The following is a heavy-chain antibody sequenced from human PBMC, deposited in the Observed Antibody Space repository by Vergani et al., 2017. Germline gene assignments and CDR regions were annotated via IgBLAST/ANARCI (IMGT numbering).Heavy chain of an antibody. J-gene: IGHJ4*02. CDR2: IIPIFGTA. Sequence: QVQLVQSGAEVKKPGSSVKVSCKASGGTFSSYAISWVRQAPGQGLEWMGGIIPIFGTANYAQKFQGRVTITADESPSTAYMELSSLRSEDTAVYYCASRGTIFGVVRGAYYFDYWGQGTLVTVSS. V-gene: IGHV1-69*01. CDR3: ASRGTIFGVVRGAYYFDY. D-gene: IGHD3-3*01. CDR1: GGTFSSYA.